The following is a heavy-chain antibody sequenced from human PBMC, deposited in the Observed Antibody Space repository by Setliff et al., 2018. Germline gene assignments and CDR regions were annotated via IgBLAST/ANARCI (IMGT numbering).Heavy chain of an antibody. D-gene: IGHD1-7*01. Sequence: PSETLSLTCAVYGGSFSGYYWSWIRQPPGKGLEWIGEINHSGSTNYNPSLKSRVTISVDTSKNQFSLKLSSVTAADTAVYYCAREPFDFGYNWNYESNAFDIWGQGTMVTVSS. J-gene: IGHJ3*02. CDR1: GGSFSGYY. V-gene: IGHV4-34*01. CDR2: INHSGST. CDR3: AREPFDFGYNWNYESNAFDI.